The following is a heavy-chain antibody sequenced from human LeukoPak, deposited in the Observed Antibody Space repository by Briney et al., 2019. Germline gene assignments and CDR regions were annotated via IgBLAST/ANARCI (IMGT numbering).Heavy chain of an antibody. J-gene: IGHJ4*02. CDR2: ISSSGSYI. CDR3: ASLSYQLLFETPNFEY. Sequence: GGSLRLSCAASGSTFSSYSMNSVSPPPGNWLEWGSSISSSGSYIYSADSVKARFTISRDNAKNSLYLQMNSLRAEDTAVYYCASLSYQLLFETPNFEYWGQGTLVTVSS. CDR1: GSTFSSYS. V-gene: IGHV3-21*01. D-gene: IGHD2-2*01.